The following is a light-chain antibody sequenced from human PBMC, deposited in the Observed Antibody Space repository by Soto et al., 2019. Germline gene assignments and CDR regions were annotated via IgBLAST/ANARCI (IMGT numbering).Light chain of an antibody. V-gene: IGKV3-15*01. Sequence: EIVMTQSPATLSVSPGERATLSCRASQSVSNRLAWYQQRPGQAPRLLLYRASARATGIPARFSGSGSGTEFTLTISSLQSEDFAIYYCQQSSDWPRTFGQGTKVEIK. CDR1: QSVSNR. CDR2: RAS. J-gene: IGKJ1*01. CDR3: QQSSDWPRT.